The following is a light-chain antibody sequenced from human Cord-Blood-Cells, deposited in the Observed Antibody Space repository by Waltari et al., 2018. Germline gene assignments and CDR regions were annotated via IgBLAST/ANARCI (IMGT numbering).Light chain of an antibody. Sequence: EIVMTQSPATLSVSPGERATLSCRASQSVSSNLAWYQQKPGQAPRLRIYGASTRATGIPARFSGSGSGTEFTLTISSLQSEDFAVYYCQQYNNWPPGKSVTFGQGTKLEIK. J-gene: IGKJ2*01. CDR2: GAS. V-gene: IGKV3-15*01. CDR3: QQYNNWPPGKSVT. CDR1: QSVSSN.